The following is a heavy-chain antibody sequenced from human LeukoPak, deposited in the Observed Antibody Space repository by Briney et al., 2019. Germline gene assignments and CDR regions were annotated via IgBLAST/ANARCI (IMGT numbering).Heavy chain of an antibody. CDR3: ARGLPQEDNLFDY. CDR2: INAGNGNT. Sequence: ASVKVSCKASGYTFTSYAMHWVRQAPGQRLEWMGWINAGNGNTKYSQKFQGRVTITRDTSASTAYMELSSLRSEDTAVYYCARGLPQEDNLFDYWGQGTLVTVSS. J-gene: IGHJ4*02. CDR1: GYTFTSYA. D-gene: IGHD1-1*01. V-gene: IGHV1-3*01.